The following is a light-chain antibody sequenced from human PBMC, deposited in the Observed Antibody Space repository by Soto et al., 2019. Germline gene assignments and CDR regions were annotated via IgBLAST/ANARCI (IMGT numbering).Light chain of an antibody. CDR1: QDISNY. CDR3: QQYDNLPRT. V-gene: IGKV1-33*01. J-gene: IGKJ4*01. CDR2: EAS. Sequence: DLQMTQPPSSLSASIGDRVPIXXHASQDISNYLNWYQQKPGKAPKLXIDEASNLETGVPSRCSGSGAGKDFTFTISSLQPEDIATYYCQQYDNLPRTFGEGTKVDIK.